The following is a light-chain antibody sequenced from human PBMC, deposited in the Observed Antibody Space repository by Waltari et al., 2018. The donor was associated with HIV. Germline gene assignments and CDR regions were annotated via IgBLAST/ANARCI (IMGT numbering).Light chain of an antibody. CDR2: WAS. Sequence: DIVMTQSPDSLAVSLGERATINCKSSQSVLYSSNNKSYLTWYQQKPGQPPKLLIYWASTRESGVPDRFNGSGSRTDFTLTISSLQAEDVAVYYCQQYFSTPYTFGQGTKLEIK. V-gene: IGKV4-1*01. CDR3: QQYFSTPYT. J-gene: IGKJ2*01. CDR1: QSVLYSSNNKSY.